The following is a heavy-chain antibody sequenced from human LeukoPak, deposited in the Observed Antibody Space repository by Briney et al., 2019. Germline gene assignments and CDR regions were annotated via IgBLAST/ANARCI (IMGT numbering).Heavy chain of an antibody. CDR3: ARQTGSGLFSLP. Sequence: SETLSLTCTASSASISSSPYFWGWIRQSPGKGLEWIGSISYSGTTYYNASLKSRVTISVDTSKNQFSLKLSSVTAADTAVYYCARQTGSGLFSLPGGQGTLVTVSS. D-gene: IGHD3-10*01. J-gene: IGHJ4*02. CDR2: ISYSGTT. V-gene: IGHV4-39*01. CDR1: SASISSSPYF.